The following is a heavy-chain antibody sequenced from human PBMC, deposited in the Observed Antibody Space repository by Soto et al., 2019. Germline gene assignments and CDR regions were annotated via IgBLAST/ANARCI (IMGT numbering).Heavy chain of an antibody. Sequence: EVQLVESGGGLVQPGGSLRLSCEASGFIFSSYSMNWVRQAPGKGLEWVSVISSSSSTIYYADSVKGRFTISRDNAKNSLWMQMNRLRGDVTAVGGCARDDRSGGGVSCGSRFDYWGQGTLVTVSS. J-gene: IGHJ4*02. V-gene: IGHV3-48*01. D-gene: IGHD2-15*01. CDR3: ARDDRSGGGVSCGSRFDY. CDR1: GFIFSSYS. CDR2: ISSSSSTI.